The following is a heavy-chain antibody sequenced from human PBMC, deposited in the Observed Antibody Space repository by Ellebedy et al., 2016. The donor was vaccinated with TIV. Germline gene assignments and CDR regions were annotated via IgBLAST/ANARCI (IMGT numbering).Heavy chain of an antibody. CDR1: GFTFSDYY. CDR3: ARVSCPSRNCYQRWFNP. V-gene: IGHV3-72*01. Sequence: GGSLRLXXAASGFTFSDYYMDWVRQAKGKALEWVGRIRNRANSYTTVYAASVKGRFTISSDDSKNSLYLQMNSLKTEDPAVYYCARVSCPSRNCYQRWFNPWGQGTLVTVSS. D-gene: IGHD2-21*02. CDR2: IRNRANSYTT. J-gene: IGHJ5*02.